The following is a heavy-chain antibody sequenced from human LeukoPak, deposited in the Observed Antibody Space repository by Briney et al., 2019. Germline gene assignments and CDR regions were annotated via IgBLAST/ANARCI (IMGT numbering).Heavy chain of an antibody. Sequence: GGSLRLSCAASGFTFGSYGMHWVRQAPGKGLEWVSVIWSDASNQNYADSVKGRFTISRDNSKNTLYLQMNSLRAEDTAVYYCAKGGSYYDILTGYDYWGQGTLVTVSS. CDR3: AKGGSYYDILTGYDY. J-gene: IGHJ4*02. CDR2: IWSDASNQ. CDR1: GFTFGSYG. V-gene: IGHV3-30*02. D-gene: IGHD3-9*01.